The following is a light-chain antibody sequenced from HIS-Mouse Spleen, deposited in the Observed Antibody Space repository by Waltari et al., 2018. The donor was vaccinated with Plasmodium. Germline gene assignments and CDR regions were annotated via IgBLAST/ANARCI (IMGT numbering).Light chain of an antibody. CDR1: QSVSSSY. J-gene: IGKJ4*01. V-gene: IGKV3-20*01. CDR2: GAS. Sequence: EIVLTQSPGTLSLSPGERATLSCRASQSVSSSYFAWYQQKPGQAPRLRIYGASSRATGIPDRFSGSGSGTDFTLTISRLEPEDFAVYYCQQYGSSPLTFGGGTKVEIK. CDR3: QQYGSSPLT.